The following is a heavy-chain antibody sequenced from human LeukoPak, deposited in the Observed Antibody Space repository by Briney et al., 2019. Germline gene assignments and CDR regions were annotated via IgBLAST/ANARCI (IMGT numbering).Heavy chain of an antibody. CDR3: AKGAAYQGGDCFLYYFNY. J-gene: IGHJ4*02. CDR2: VSGSGGST. D-gene: IGHD2-21*02. V-gene: IGHV3-23*01. CDR1: GFTFTTYA. Sequence: PGGSLRLSCAASGFTFTTYAMSWVRQAPGKGLEWVSGVSGSGGSTSYADSVKGRFTISRDNSKNTLFLQMNTLRVEDTAVYYCAKGAAYQGGDCFLYYFNYWGQGTLVTVSS.